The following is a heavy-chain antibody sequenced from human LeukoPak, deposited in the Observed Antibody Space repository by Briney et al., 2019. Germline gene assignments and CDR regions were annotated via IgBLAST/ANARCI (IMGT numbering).Heavy chain of an antibody. CDR2: ISYSGST. CDR1: GGSFSSSSYY. V-gene: IGHV4-39*02. Sequence: SETLSLTCSVSGGSFSSSSYYWGWIRQPPGKGLEWIGSISYSGSTFYNPSLKSRVTISVDTSKNHFSLKLSSVTAADTALYYCARSQSGNNYGYHFDSWGQGTLVTVSS. D-gene: IGHD5-18*01. CDR3: ARSQSGNNYGYHFDS. J-gene: IGHJ4*02.